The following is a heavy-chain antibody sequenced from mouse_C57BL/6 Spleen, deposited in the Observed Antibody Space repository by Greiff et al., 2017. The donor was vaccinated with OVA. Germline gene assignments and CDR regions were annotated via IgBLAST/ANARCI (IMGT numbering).Heavy chain of an antibody. Sequence: VQLQQSGAELVRPGASVKLSGTASGLNITDYYMHWVKQRPEQGLEWIGRIDPEDGDTEYAPKFPGKATMTADTSSNTAYLQLSSLTSEDTAVYYCTYYYGSSYWFAYWGQGTLVTVSA. V-gene: IGHV14-1*01. D-gene: IGHD1-1*01. CDR1: GLNITDYY. CDR3: TYYYGSSYWFAY. J-gene: IGHJ3*01. CDR2: IDPEDGDT.